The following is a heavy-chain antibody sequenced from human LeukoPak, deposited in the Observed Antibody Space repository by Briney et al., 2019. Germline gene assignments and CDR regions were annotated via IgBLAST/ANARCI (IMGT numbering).Heavy chain of an antibody. CDR3: ARVTGYSSSWKGAFDI. V-gene: IGHV1-2*02. D-gene: IGHD6-13*01. Sequence: ASVKVSCKASGYTFTGYYMHWVRQAPGQGLEWMGWINPNSGGTNYAQKFQGRVTMTRDTSISTAYMELSRLRSDDTAVYYCARVTGYSSSWKGAFDIWGQGTMVTVSS. CDR2: INPNSGGT. J-gene: IGHJ3*02. CDR1: GYTFTGYY.